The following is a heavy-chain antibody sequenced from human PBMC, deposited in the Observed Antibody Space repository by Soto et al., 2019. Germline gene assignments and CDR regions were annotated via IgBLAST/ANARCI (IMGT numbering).Heavy chain of an antibody. D-gene: IGHD6-6*01. CDR3: ARERPDGARLDP. Sequence: PSETLSLTCTFSGCSISSGDYYLSWIRQPPGKGLEWIGYIYHSGGTYYNPSLKSRVTISVDTSKNQFSLKLSSVTAADTAVYYCARERPDGARLDPWGQGTLVTVSS. CDR1: GCSISSGDYY. CDR2: IYHSGGT. J-gene: IGHJ5*02. V-gene: IGHV4-30-4*01.